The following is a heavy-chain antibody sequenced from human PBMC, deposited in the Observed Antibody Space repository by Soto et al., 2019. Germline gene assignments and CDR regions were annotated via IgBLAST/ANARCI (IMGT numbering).Heavy chain of an antibody. V-gene: IGHV3-23*01. Sequence: GGSLRLSCAASGFTFSSYAMSWVRQAPGKGLEWVSVISGSDDSTYYADSVKGRFSISRDNSKNTMYLQMNSLRAEDTAVYYCAREEGYYDILTGPTMGNAFDIWGQGTMVTVSS. CDR2: ISGSDDST. CDR3: AREEGYYDILTGPTMGNAFDI. CDR1: GFTFSSYA. D-gene: IGHD3-9*01. J-gene: IGHJ3*02.